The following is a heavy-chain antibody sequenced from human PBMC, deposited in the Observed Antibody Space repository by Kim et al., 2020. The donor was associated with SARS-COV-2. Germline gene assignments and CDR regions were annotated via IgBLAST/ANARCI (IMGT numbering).Heavy chain of an antibody. CDR2: IYYSGST. V-gene: IGHV4-61*01. D-gene: IGHD4-17*01. Sequence: SETLSLTCTVSGGSVSSGSYYWSWIRQPPGKGLEWIGYIYYSGSTNYNPSLKSRVTISVDTSKNQFSLKLSSVTAADTAVYYCAREAWDYGGKIRYSFDYWGQGTLVTVSS. CDR1: GGSVSSGSYY. CDR3: AREAWDYGGKIRYSFDY. J-gene: IGHJ4*02.